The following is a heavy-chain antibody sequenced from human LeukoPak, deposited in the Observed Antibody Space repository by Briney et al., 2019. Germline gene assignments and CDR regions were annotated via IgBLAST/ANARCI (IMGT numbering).Heavy chain of an antibody. CDR2: IYYSGST. D-gene: IGHD2-2*01. V-gene: IGHV4-59*01. CDR3: ARAPIPAASGNWFDP. CDR1: GGSISSYY. Sequence: SETLSLTCTVSGGSISSYYWSWIRQPPGKGLEWIGYIYYSGSTNYNPSLKSRVTISVDTSKNQFSLKLSSVTAADTAVYYCARAPIPAASGNWFDPWGQGTLVTVSS. J-gene: IGHJ5*02.